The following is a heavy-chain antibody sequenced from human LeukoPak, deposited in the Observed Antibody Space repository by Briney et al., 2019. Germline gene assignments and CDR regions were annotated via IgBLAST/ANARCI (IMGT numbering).Heavy chain of an antibody. CDR3: AKKWGVGTTTLDYFDY. D-gene: IGHD1-26*01. Sequence: GGSLRLSCAASGFTFSSYWMSWVRQAPGKGLEWVANIKQDGSEKYYVDSVKGRFTISRDNAKNSLYLQMNSLRAEDTAVYYCAKKWGVGTTTLDYFDYWGQGTLATVSS. J-gene: IGHJ4*02. V-gene: IGHV3-7*03. CDR1: GFTFSSYW. CDR2: IKQDGSEK.